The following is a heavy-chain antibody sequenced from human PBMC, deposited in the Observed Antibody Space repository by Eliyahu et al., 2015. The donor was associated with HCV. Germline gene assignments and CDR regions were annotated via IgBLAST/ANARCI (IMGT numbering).Heavy chain of an antibody. Sequence: QVQLVQSGAEVKKPGASVKVSYKASGYTFTSYSITWVRQAPGQGLEWMGWISANDGTTKYAPKFQGRVSMTTDTSTNTAYMELRSLRSDDTAVYYCARIRVAISEYFHLWGQGTLVTVFS. J-gene: IGHJ1*01. CDR1: GYTFTSYS. CDR3: ARIRVAISEYFHL. CDR2: ISANDGTT. V-gene: IGHV1-18*01. D-gene: IGHD2-15*01.